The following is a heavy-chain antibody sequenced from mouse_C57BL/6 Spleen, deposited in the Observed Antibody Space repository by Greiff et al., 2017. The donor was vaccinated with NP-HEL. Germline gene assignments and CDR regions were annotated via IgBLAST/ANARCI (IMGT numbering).Heavy chain of an antibody. CDR2: IDPSDSYT. J-gene: IGHJ4*01. CDR1: GYTFTSYW. D-gene: IGHD1-1*01. V-gene: IGHV1-69*01. CDR3: ARAYYYGENLVYYAMDY. Sequence: QVQLQQPGAELVMPGASVKLSCKASGYTFTSYWMHWVKQRPGQGLEWIGEIDPSDSYTNYTQKFKGKSTLTVDKSSSTAYMQLSSLTSEDSAVYYCARAYYYGENLVYYAMDYWGQGTSVTVSS.